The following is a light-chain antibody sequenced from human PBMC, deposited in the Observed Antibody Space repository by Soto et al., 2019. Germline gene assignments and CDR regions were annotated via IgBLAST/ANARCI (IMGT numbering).Light chain of an antibody. J-gene: IGLJ2*01. CDR3: SSYTIGSTLVV. V-gene: IGLV2-14*01. CDR2: EVT. CDR1: SSDVGSYNY. Sequence: QSALTQPASVSGSPGQSITISCTGSSSDVGSYNYVPWYQQHPGKAPRLMIYEVTTRPSGVSTRFSGSKSGNKASLTISGLRAEDEAADYCSSYTIGSTLVVFGGGTQLTVL.